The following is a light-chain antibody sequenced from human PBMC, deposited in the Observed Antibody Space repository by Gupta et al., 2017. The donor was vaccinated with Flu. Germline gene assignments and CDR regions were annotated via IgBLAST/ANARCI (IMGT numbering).Light chain of an antibody. J-gene: IGKJ2*01. Sequence: SLSLRGATLSCRASQSVSSNYLAWYQQKPGQAPRLLIYGVSSRATGIPDRFSGSGSGTDFTLTISRLEPEAFAVFYCQQYGSSPYTFGQGTKLQIK. CDR1: QSVSSNY. CDR3: QQYGSSPYT. V-gene: IGKV3-20*01. CDR2: GVS.